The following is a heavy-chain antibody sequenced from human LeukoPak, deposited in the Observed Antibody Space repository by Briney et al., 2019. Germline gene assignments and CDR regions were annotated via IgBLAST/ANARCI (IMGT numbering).Heavy chain of an antibody. V-gene: IGHV1-69*13. Sequence: ASVKVSCKASGGTFSSYAISWVRQAPGQGLEWMGGIIPIFGTANYAQKFQGRVTITADESTSTAYMELSSLRSEDTAVYYCARGGGGAWFGELLYSPRYYFDYWGQGTLVTVSS. D-gene: IGHD3-10*01. CDR2: IIPIFGTA. CDR3: ARGGGGAWFGELLYSPRYYFDY. J-gene: IGHJ4*02. CDR1: GGTFSSYA.